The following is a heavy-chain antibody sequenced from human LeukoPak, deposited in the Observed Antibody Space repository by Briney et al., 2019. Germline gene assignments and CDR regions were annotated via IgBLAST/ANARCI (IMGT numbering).Heavy chain of an antibody. CDR1: GGSISSYY. V-gene: IGHV4-59*12. J-gene: IGHJ4*02. CDR3: AREVPLYDSSGYSYFDY. CDR2: IYYSGST. Sequence: SETLSLTCTVSGGSISSYYWSWIRQPPGKGLEWIGYIYYSGSTDYNPSLKSRVTISVDTSKNQFSLKLSSVTAADTAVYYCAREVPLYDSSGYSYFDYWGQGTLVTVSS. D-gene: IGHD3-22*01.